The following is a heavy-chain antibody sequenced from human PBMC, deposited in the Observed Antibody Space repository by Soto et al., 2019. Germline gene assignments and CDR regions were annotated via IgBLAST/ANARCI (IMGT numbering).Heavy chain of an antibody. D-gene: IGHD3-16*01. V-gene: IGHV5-10-1*01. CDR3: ASYLKHYVDSPYYYYYGMDV. CDR2: IDPSDSYT. Sequence: PGESLKISCKGSGYSFTSYWISWVRQMPGKGLEWMGRIDPSDSYTNYSPSFQGHVTISADKSISTAYLQWSSLKASDTAMYYCASYLKHYVDSPYYYYYGMDVWGQGTTVTVSS. J-gene: IGHJ6*02. CDR1: GYSFTSYW.